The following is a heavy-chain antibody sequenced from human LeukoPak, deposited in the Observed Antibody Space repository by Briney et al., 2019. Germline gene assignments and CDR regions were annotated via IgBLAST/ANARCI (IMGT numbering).Heavy chain of an antibody. Sequence: PSETLSLTCAVSGGSISSGGYSWSWIRQPPGKGLEWTGYIYHSGSTYYNPSLKSRVTISVDRSKNQFSLKLSSVTAADTAVYYCARVYGDSSFDYWGQGTLVTVSS. D-gene: IGHD4-17*01. CDR1: GGSISSGGYS. CDR2: IYHSGST. J-gene: IGHJ4*02. V-gene: IGHV4-30-2*01. CDR3: ARVYGDSSFDY.